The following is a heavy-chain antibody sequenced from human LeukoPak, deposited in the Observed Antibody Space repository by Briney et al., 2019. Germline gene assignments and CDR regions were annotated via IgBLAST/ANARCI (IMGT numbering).Heavy chain of an antibody. D-gene: IGHD5-12*01. CDR1: GFTFSSYA. CDR2: ISSNGGGT. V-gene: IGHV3-64*01. Sequence: PGGSLRLSCAASGFTFSSYAMHWVRQAPGKGLEYVSAISSNGGGTYYANSVKGRFTISRDNSKNTLYLQMGSLRAEDMAVYYCARDLYGGLFDYWGQGTLVTVSS. J-gene: IGHJ4*02. CDR3: ARDLYGGLFDY.